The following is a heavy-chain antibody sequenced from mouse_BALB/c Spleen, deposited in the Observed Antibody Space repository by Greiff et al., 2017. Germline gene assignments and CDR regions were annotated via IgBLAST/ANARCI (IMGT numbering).Heavy chain of an antibody. D-gene: IGHD2-2*01. V-gene: IGHV14-1*02. J-gene: IGHJ4*01. CDR3: ASPYGYDVYYAMDY. Sequence: DVKLQESGAELVRPGALVKLSCKASGFNIKDYYMHWVKQRPEQGLEWIGWIDPENGNTIYDPKFQGKASITADTSSNTAYLQLSSLTSEDTAVYYCASPYGYDVYYAMDYWGQGTSVTVSS. CDR2: IDPENGNT. CDR1: GFNIKDYY.